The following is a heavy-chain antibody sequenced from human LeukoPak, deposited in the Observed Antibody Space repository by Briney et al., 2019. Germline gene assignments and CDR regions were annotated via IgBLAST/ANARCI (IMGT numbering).Heavy chain of an antibody. CDR3: AGGYDFWSGFPHYYYYYYMDV. CDR2: IIPIFGTA. Sequence: SVKVSCKASGGTFSSYAISWVRQAPGQGLEWMGGIIPIFGTANYAQKFQGRVTITTDESTSTAYMELSSLRSEDTAVYYCAGGYDFWSGFPHYYYYYYMDVWGKGTTVTVSS. CDR1: GGTFSSYA. J-gene: IGHJ6*03. V-gene: IGHV1-69*05. D-gene: IGHD3-3*01.